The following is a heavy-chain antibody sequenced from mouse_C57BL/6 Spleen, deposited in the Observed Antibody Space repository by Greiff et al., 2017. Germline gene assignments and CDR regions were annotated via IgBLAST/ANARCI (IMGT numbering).Heavy chain of an antibody. CDR2: IDPSESYT. CDR3: ARGGTTVVARGFFDY. CDR1: GYTFTSYW. D-gene: IGHD1-1*01. V-gene: IGHV1-69*01. Sequence: VQLQQPGAELVMPGASVKLSCKASGYTFTSYWMHWVKQRPGQGLEWIGEIDPSESYTNYNQKFKGKSTLTVDKSSSTAYMQLSSLTSEDSAVYYCARGGTTVVARGFFDYWGQGTTLTVSS. J-gene: IGHJ2*01.